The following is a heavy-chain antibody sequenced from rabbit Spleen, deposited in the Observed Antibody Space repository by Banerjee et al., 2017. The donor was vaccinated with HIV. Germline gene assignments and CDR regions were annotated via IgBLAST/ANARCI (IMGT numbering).Heavy chain of an antibody. Sequence: QEQLEESGGGLVKPEGSLTLTCKASGVSFSGDSYMCWVRQAPGKGLEWIVCIDTGSSGFTYFANWAKGRFTISKTSSTTVTLQMTSLTAADTATYFCARDTSSSFSSYGMDLWGPGTLVTVS. D-gene: IGHD1-1*01. J-gene: IGHJ6*01. CDR1: GVSFSGDSY. V-gene: IGHV1S45*01. CDR3: ARDTSSSFSSYGMDL. CDR2: IDTGSSGFT.